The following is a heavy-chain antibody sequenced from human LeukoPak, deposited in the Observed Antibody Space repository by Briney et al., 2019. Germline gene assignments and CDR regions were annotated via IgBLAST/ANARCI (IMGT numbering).Heavy chain of an antibody. D-gene: IGHD1-26*01. CDR3: ARDERGSYLPY. CDR1: GASFSSSDYY. Sequence: SETLSLTCTVSGASFSSSDYYWGWIRQPPGKGLEWIASFSFTANINYNPSLRSRVTMSADTSKNQFSLKLTSVTAADTAVYYCARDERGSYLPYWGQGTLVTVSS. CDR2: FSFTANI. J-gene: IGHJ4*02. V-gene: IGHV4-39*07.